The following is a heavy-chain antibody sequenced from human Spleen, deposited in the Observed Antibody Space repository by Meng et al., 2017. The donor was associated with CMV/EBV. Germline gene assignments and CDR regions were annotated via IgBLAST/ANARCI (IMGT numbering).Heavy chain of an antibody. Sequence: GGSLRLSCAASGFTFSSYAMSWVRQAPGKGLEWVAVISYDGSNKYYADSVKCRFTISRDNAKNTLYLQMNSLRGEDTAVYYCARVPYSGNYYRAFDIWGQGTMVTVSS. V-gene: IGHV3-30*04. CDR3: ARVPYSGNYYRAFDI. D-gene: IGHD1-26*01. CDR1: GFTFSSYA. CDR2: ISYDGSNK. J-gene: IGHJ3*02.